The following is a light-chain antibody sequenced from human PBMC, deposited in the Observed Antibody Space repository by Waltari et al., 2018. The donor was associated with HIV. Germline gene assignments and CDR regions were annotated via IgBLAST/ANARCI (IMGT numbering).Light chain of an antibody. J-gene: IGLJ3*02. CDR2: DNI. V-gene: IGLV1-40*01. Sequence: QSVLTQPPSVSGAPGQRVTISCTGSISNLGLGYDVQWYQQLPGTAPKLLVYDNINRPSGVPDRCSGSKSGISASLAITGLQAEDEANYYCQSYDNSLSAWVFGGGTKVTVL. CDR3: QSYDNSLSAWV. CDR1: ISNLGLGYD.